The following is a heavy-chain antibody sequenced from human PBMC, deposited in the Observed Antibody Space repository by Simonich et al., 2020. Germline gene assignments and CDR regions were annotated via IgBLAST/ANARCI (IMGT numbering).Heavy chain of an antibody. Sequence: QVQLVQSGAEVKKPGASVKVSCKASGYTFTSYDINWVRQATGQGSEWMGRMNPNSGNTGYAQQFQGRVTITRNTSISTAYMELSSLRSEDTAVYYCARTYSGSYYYFDYWGQGTLVTVSS. V-gene: IGHV1-8*03. CDR2: MNPNSGNT. CDR1: GYTFTSYD. D-gene: IGHD1-26*01. J-gene: IGHJ4*02. CDR3: ARTYSGSYYYFDY.